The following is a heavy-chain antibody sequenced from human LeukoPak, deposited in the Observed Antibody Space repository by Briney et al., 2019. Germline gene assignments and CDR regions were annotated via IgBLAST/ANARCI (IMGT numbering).Heavy chain of an antibody. CDR2: INPNNGGT. J-gene: IGHJ4*02. Sequence: ASVKVSCKASGYTFTGYYIHWVRQAPGQGLEWMGWINPNNGGTNYTQKFQGRVTMTRDTSISTAYMELSSLRSDDTAVYYCARSGAYGSGSYLSYWDQGTLVTVSS. CDR3: ARSGAYGSGSYLSY. CDR1: GYTFTGYY. V-gene: IGHV1-2*02. D-gene: IGHD3-10*01.